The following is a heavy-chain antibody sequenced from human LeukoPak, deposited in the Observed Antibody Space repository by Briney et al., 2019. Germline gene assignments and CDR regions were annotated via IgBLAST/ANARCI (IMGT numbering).Heavy chain of an antibody. Sequence: GASVKVSCKASGYRFTGYYIQWVRQGPGQGLEWMGWINPNNGGTNYAQKFQGRVTIARDTSITTTYMELSSLRSDDTAVYYCARDSGDYCCSGSRFDPWGQGTLVTVSS. CDR2: INPNNGGT. V-gene: IGHV1-2*02. CDR1: GYRFTGYY. CDR3: ARDSGDYCCSGSRFDP. D-gene: IGHD3-10*01. J-gene: IGHJ5*02.